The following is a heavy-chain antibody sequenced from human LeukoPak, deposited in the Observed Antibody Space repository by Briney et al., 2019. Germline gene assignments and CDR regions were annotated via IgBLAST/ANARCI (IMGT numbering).Heavy chain of an antibody. Sequence: GASVKVSCKASGYTFTNYAIHWVRQAPGQRLEWMAWINAGNGNTKYSQKFQGRVTVTRDTSASTAYMELSSLTSEDTALYYCARDLMVATVRPQPIDYWGQGTLVTVSS. V-gene: IGHV1-3*01. D-gene: IGHD2-8*01. CDR3: ARDLMVATVRPQPIDY. CDR1: GYTFTNYA. CDR2: INAGNGNT. J-gene: IGHJ4*02.